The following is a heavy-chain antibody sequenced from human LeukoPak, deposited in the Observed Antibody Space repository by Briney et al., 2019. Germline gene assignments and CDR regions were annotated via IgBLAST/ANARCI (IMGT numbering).Heavy chain of an antibody. J-gene: IGHJ5*02. CDR2: ISGSGNTI. CDR3: ARAATGSNGYYYL. CDR1: GFSASFNDYD. D-gene: IGHD3-22*01. V-gene: IGHV3-11*04. Sequence: PGGSLRLSRAASGFSASFNDYDMGWIRQAPGKGLEWVSYISGSGNTIYYADSVKGRFTISRDNAKSSLFLQMSSLRAEDTAVSYCARAATGSNGYYYLWGQGTLVTVSS.